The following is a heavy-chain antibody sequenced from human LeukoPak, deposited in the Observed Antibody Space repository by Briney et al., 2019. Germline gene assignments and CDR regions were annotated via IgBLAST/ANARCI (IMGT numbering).Heavy chain of an antibody. CDR1: GASISSYY. J-gene: IGHJ6*03. V-gene: IGHV4-59*01. D-gene: IGHD6-13*01. CDR3: ARYAATVNYYYYYYMDV. Sequence: SETLSLTCTVSGASISSYYWNWIRQPPGKELELIGYVYYSGITSYNPSLKSRVTMSVDTSKNQFSLELSSVTAADTAVYYCARYAATVNYYYYYYMDVWGKGTTVIVSS. CDR2: VYYSGIT.